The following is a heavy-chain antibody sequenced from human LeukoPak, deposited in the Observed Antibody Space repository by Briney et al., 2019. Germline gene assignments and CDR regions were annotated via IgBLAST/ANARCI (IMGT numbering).Heavy chain of an antibody. J-gene: IGHJ4*02. CDR2: ISYDGSNK. CDR3: AKPSSTFDWLLWLDY. V-gene: IGHV3-30*18. Sequence: GGSLRLSCAASGFTFSSYGMHWVRQAPGKGLEWVAVISYDGSNKYYADSVKGRFTTSRDNSKNTLYLQMSSLRAEDTAVYYCAKPSSTFDWLLWLDYWGQGTLVTVSS. CDR1: GFTFSSYG. D-gene: IGHD3-9*01.